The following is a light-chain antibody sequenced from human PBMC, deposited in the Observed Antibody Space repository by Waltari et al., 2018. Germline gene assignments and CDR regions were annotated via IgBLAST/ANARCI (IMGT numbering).Light chain of an antibody. Sequence: DIMMTQSPLSLPVTPGEPASLSSRSTQSLLHSNGYNHLDWYLQKPGQSPQILIYFGSDRAYGVPDRFSGSGSGTDFTLKIRRVEAEDFGVYFCMQALQTPITFGQGTRLEIK. CDR3: MQALQTPIT. V-gene: IGKV2-28*01. J-gene: IGKJ5*01. CDR2: FGS. CDR1: QSLLHSNGYNH.